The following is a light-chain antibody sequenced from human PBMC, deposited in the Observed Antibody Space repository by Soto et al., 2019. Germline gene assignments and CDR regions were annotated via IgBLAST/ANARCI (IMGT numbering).Light chain of an antibody. CDR2: ATS. J-gene: IGKJ4*01. CDR3: QQSLTTPLT. Sequence: DIQMTQSPSSLSASVGDRVTITCRASQSITIYLNWYQQKPGKAPKLLIFATSSLQSGVPSRVSGSGSGTDFTLPISSLQPEDLATYYCQQSLTTPLTFGGGTKVEIK. V-gene: IGKV1-39*01. CDR1: QSITIY.